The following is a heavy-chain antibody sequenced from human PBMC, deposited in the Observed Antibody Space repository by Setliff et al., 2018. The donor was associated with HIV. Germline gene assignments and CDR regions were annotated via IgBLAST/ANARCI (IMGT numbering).Heavy chain of an antibody. V-gene: IGHV4-39*01. CDR1: GGSISSGSYY. CDR2: IYYSGSS. Sequence: SETLSLTCTVSGGSISSGSYYWGWIRQPPGKGLEWIGNIYYSGSSYYNPSLKSRVTISVDTSKNQFSLKLSSVTAADTAVYYCARRGYSSGYSDYWGQEMLVTVSS. D-gene: IGHD6-19*01. CDR3: ARRGYSSGYSDY. J-gene: IGHJ4*02.